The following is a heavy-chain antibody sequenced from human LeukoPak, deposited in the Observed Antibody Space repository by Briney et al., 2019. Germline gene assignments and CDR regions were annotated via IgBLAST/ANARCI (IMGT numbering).Heavy chain of an antibody. CDR2: IYTSGST. Sequence: SETLSLTCTVSGGSISSYYWSWIRQPAGKGREWIGRIYTSGSTTYNPSLKSRVTMSADTSKNQLSLKLSSVTAADTAVYYCARDYYDSSGYPFCDYWGQGTLVTVSS. CDR1: GGSISSYY. V-gene: IGHV4-4*07. J-gene: IGHJ4*02. CDR3: ARDYYDSSGYPFCDY. D-gene: IGHD3-22*01.